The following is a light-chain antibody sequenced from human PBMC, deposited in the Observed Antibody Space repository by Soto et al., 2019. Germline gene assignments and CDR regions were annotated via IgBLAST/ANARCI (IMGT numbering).Light chain of an antibody. V-gene: IGKV3-20*01. J-gene: IGKJ3*01. CDR1: QNITSRY. CDR2: GTS. Sequence: EIVLTQSPGTLSLSPGERVTLSCRASQNITSRYLAWYQQKPGQAPRLLIYGTSSRATGIPDRFSGSGSGADFPLTIGRLEPEDFAVYYCQQFGSSPGFTFGPGTKVDIK. CDR3: QQFGSSPGFT.